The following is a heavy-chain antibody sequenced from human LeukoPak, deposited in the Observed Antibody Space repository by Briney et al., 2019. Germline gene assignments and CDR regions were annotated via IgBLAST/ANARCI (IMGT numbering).Heavy chain of an antibody. J-gene: IGHJ4*02. CDR2: MNPNSGNT. CDR1: GGTFSSYA. Sequence: ASVKVSCKASGGTFSSYAISWVRQAPGQGLEWMGWMNPNSGNTGYAQKFQGRVTMTRNTSISTAYMELSSLRSEDTAVYYCARSPIAVADLSDYWGQGTLVTVSS. CDR3: ARSPIAVADLSDY. D-gene: IGHD6-19*01. V-gene: IGHV1-8*02.